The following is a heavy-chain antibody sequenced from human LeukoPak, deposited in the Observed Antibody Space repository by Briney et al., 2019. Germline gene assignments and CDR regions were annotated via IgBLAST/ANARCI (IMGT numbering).Heavy chain of an antibody. Sequence: PETLSLTCAVSGGSISSSNWWSWVRQPPGKGLEWIGELYHSGSTNYNPSLKSRVTISVDKSKNQFSLKLSSVTAADTAVYYCARDRAAAEDYYYYGMDVWGKGTTVTVSS. CDR2: LYHSGST. V-gene: IGHV4-4*03. J-gene: IGHJ6*04. D-gene: IGHD6-13*01. CDR3: ARDRAAAEDYYYYGMDV. CDR1: GGSISSSNW.